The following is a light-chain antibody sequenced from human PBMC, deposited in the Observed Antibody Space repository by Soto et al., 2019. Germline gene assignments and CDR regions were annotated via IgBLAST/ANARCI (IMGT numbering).Light chain of an antibody. V-gene: IGKV3-20*01. Sequence: EIVLTQSPATLSVSPGEGATLSCRASQSVSSKLAWYQQKAGQAPRLLIYGASSRATGIPDRFSGSGSGTDFTLTISRLEPEDFAVYYCQQYGSSPWTFGQGTKVDIK. CDR2: GAS. J-gene: IGKJ1*01. CDR1: QSVSSK. CDR3: QQYGSSPWT.